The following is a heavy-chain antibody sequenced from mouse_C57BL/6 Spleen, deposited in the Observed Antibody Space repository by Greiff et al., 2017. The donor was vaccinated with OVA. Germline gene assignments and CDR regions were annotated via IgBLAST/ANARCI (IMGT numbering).Heavy chain of an antibody. V-gene: IGHV1-64*01. J-gene: IGHJ1*03. CDR3: ARPIYYGNYDWYFDV. D-gene: IGHD2-1*01. CDR1: GYTFTSYW. Sequence: QVQLQQPGAELVKPGASVKLSCKASGYTFTSYWMHWVKQRPGQGLEWIGMIHPNSGSTNYNEKFKSKATLTVDKSSSTAYMQLSSLKSEDSAVYYCARPIYYGNYDWYFDVWGTGTTVTVSS. CDR2: IHPNSGST.